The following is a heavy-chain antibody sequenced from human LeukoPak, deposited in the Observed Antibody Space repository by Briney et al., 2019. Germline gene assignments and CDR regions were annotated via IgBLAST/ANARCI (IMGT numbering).Heavy chain of an antibody. CDR3: ARVPHQVLRYFDSPHWFDP. CDR1: GFTFSSYW. CDR2: IKQDGSEK. Sequence: PGGSLRLSCAASGFTFSSYWMSWVRQAPGKGLEWVANIKQDGSEKYYVDSVKGRFTISRDNAKNSLYLQMNSLRAEDTAVYYCARVPHQVLRYFDSPHWFDPWGQGTLVTISS. V-gene: IGHV3-7*01. D-gene: IGHD3-9*01. J-gene: IGHJ5*02.